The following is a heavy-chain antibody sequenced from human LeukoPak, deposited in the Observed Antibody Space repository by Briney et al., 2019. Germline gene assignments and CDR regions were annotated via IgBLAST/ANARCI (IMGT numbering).Heavy chain of an antibody. V-gene: IGHV4-4*07. J-gene: IGHJ4*02. CDR3: ARGSSWFHY. Sequence: SETLSLTCTVSGDSIGSNSWTWIRQPAGEGLEWIGRISTSGSTYYNPSLKSRVTMSIDTSKNQFSLRLSSVTAADTAMYYCARGSSWFHYWGQGTLVTVSS. D-gene: IGHD6-13*01. CDR2: ISTSGST. CDR1: GDSIGSNS.